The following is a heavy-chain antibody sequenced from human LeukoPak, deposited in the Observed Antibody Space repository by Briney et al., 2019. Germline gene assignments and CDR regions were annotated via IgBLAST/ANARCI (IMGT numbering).Heavy chain of an antibody. CDR3: ANGYSDSSGYYPTPYYFDY. CDR2: ISGGGGST. D-gene: IGHD3-22*01. CDR1: GFAFNTYW. V-gene: IGHV3-23*01. Sequence: GGSLRLSCVASGFAFNTYWMAWVRQAPGKGLEWVSTISGGGGSTYYADSVKGRFTISRDNSKNTPYLQVNSLRAEDTAVYYCANGYSDSSGYYPTPYYFDYWGQGTLVTVSS. J-gene: IGHJ4*02.